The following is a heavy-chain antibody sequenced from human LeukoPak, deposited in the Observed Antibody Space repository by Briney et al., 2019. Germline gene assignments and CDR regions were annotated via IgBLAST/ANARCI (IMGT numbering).Heavy chain of an antibody. CDR1: GGSFSGYY. CDR2: IYHSGST. CDR3: ARMKFEAYCGGDCSPLDY. V-gene: IGHV4-34*01. J-gene: IGHJ4*02. Sequence: SETLSLTCAAYGGSFSGYYWSWIRQPPGKGLEWIGEIYHSGSTNYNPSLKSRVTISVDKSKNQFSLKLSSVTAADTAVYYCARMKFEAYCGGDCSPLDYWGQGTLVTVSS. D-gene: IGHD2-21*02.